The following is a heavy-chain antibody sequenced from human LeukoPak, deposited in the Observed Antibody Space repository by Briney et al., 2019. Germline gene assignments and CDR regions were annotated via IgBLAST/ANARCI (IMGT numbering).Heavy chain of an antibody. D-gene: IGHD3-10*01. J-gene: IGHJ6*03. V-gene: IGHV3-53*01. Sequence: GGSLRLSCVASGFTVSSNYMSWVRQAPGKGLEWVSVIYSGGSTYYADSVKGRFTISRDNSKKTLYLQMNSLRAEDTAVYYCASGSGSYRTPYYYMDVWGTGTTVTVSS. CDR3: ASGSGSYRTPYYYMDV. CDR2: IYSGGST. CDR1: GFTVSSNY.